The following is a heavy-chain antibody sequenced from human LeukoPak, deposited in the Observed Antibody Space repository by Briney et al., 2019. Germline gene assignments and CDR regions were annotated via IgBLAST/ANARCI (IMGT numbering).Heavy chain of an antibody. CDR1: GYTFSDYG. V-gene: IGHV1-18*01. CDR3: ARDPSGIYNWFDP. J-gene: IGHJ5*02. D-gene: IGHD3-10*01. Sequence: VASVKVSCKASGYTFSDYGISWVRQAPGQGLEWMGWISAYNGNTNYAQDFQGRVTMTRDTSASTAYMELRSLRSDDTAVYYCARDPSGIYNWFDPWGQGTLVTVSS. CDR2: ISAYNGNT.